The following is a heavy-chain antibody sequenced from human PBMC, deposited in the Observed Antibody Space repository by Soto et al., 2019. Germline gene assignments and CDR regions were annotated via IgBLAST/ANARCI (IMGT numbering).Heavy chain of an antibody. CDR1: GGSISSYY. V-gene: IGHV4-59*01. CDR3: ARDPDGP. J-gene: IGHJ5*02. CDR2: IYYSGST. Sequence: QVQLQESGPGLVKPSETLSLTCTVSGGSISSYYWSWIRQPPGKGLEWIGYIYYSGSTNYNPSLKSRVTISVDTSKNQFSLKLSSVTAADTAVYYCARDPDGPWGQGTLVTVSS.